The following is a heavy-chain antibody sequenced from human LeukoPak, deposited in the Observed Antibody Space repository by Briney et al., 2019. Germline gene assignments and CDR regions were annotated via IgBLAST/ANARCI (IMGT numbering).Heavy chain of an antibody. CDR3: AHHRSSGNRGKFDF. Sequence: SGPTLVKPTQTLTLTCSFSGFSLTTSGVAVGWIRQPPGKALEWLALIYWDDDKRYSPSLSSRLTITRDTSKNQVVLTMTNMDPVDTATYYCAHHRSSGNRGKFDFWGQGALVTVSS. CDR2: IYWDDDK. V-gene: IGHV2-5*02. CDR1: GFSLTTSGVA. D-gene: IGHD3-22*01. J-gene: IGHJ4*02.